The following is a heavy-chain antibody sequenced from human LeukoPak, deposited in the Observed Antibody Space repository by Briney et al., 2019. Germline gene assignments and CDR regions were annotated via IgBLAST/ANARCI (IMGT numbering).Heavy chain of an antibody. CDR3: ARGGDYFDSSGSRFDY. D-gene: IGHD3-22*01. CDR1: GYSFTSYW. J-gene: IGHJ4*02. CDR2: IYVGDSDT. Sequence: GESLKISCKGPGYSFTSYWIGWVRQMPGKGLEWMGIIYVGDSDTRYSPSFQGQVTISADKSTSTAYLQWSSLKASDTAMYYCARGGDYFDSSGSRFDYWGQGTLVTVSS. V-gene: IGHV5-51*01.